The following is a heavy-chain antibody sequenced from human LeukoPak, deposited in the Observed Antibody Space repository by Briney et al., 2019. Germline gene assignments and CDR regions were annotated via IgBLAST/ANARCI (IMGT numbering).Heavy chain of an antibody. Sequence: SETLSLTCGVYGGSFSGYYWSWIRQPPGKGREWIGEINHSGSTNYNPSLKSRVTISVDTSKNQFSLKLSSVTAADTAVYYCARDGVNVDTAMDNWFDPWGQGTLVTVST. CDR1: GGSFSGYY. J-gene: IGHJ5*02. CDR2: INHSGST. V-gene: IGHV4-34*01. CDR3: ARDGVNVDTAMDNWFDP. D-gene: IGHD5-18*01.